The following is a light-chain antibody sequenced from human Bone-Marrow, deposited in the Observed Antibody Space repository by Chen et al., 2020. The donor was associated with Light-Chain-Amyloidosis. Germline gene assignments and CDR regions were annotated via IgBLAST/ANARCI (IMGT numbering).Light chain of an antibody. Sequence: QPVLSQPPSPSGTPGQRFTHSCSGSSSNIESNYLFWYQHLPGTAPNLLIYKSAQRPSGVPDRLCGAKSGTAAALAISGVRSEGGGDYYCPAWYGSMSGWVFGGGTKLTVL. CDR2: KSA. CDR3: PAWYGSMSGWV. V-gene: IGLV1-47*01. CDR1: SSNIESNY. J-gene: IGLJ3*02.